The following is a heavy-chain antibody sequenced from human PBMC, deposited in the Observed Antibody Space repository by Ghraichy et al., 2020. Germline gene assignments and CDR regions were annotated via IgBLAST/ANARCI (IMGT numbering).Heavy chain of an antibody. Sequence: SETLSLTCSVSGAPISSGGYSWNWIRQPPGKGLDWIGSIYHSGSTYSNPSLQNRVAISVDRSKNQFSLNVSSVTAADPAVYYCSRGDEWLPGGWFDPWGQGTQGTVGS. CDR2: IYHSGST. J-gene: IGHJ5*02. V-gene: IGHV4-30-2*01. CDR3: SRGDEWLPGGWFDP. CDR1: GAPISSGGYS. D-gene: IGHD5-12*01.